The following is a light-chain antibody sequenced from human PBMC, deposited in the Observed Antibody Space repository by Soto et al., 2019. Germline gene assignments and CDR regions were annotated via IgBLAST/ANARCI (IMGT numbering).Light chain of an antibody. CDR1: SSDVGSYNR. V-gene: IGLV2-18*02. CDR3: SSYTSGSTYV. Sequence: QSALTQPPSVSGSPGQSVTISCTGTSSDVGSYNRVSWYQQPPDTAPKLMIYEVSNRPSGVADRSSGSKSGNTASLTISGLWAEDEAEYYCSSYTSGSTYVFGTGTKLTVL. J-gene: IGLJ1*01. CDR2: EVS.